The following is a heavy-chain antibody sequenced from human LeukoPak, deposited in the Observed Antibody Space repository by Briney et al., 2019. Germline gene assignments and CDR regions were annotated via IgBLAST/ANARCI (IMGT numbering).Heavy chain of an antibody. CDR1: GGSISSHY. Sequence: SETLTLTCTVSGGSISSHYWSWIRQPPGKGLEWIGYIHYTGSTNNNPSLKSRVTISVDTSKNQFSLKLSSVTAADTAVYYCARGLVNSSWYYDYWGQGTLVTVSS. CDR3: ARGLVNSSWYYDY. V-gene: IGHV4-59*11. J-gene: IGHJ4*02. D-gene: IGHD6-13*01. CDR2: IHYTGST.